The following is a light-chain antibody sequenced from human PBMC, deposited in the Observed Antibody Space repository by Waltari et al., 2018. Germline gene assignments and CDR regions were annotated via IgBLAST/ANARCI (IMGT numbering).Light chain of an antibody. V-gene: IGKV3-15*01. CDR2: CAS. Sequence: EIVMTQSPATLSVSPGERATLSCRASQSVSSNLAGYQQKPGQAPRLRIYCASTRATGIPARFSGSGSGTEFTLTISSMQSEDFAVYYGQQYNNWPPWTFGQGTKVEIK. CDR3: QQYNNWPPWT. J-gene: IGKJ1*01. CDR1: QSVSSN.